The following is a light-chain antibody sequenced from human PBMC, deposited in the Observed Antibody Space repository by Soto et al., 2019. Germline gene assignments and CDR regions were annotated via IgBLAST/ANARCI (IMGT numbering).Light chain of an antibody. J-gene: IGKJ5*01. CDR2: GAS. V-gene: IGKV3D-20*02. CDR3: QQRSNWPRIT. CDR1: QSVSARN. Sequence: EKLLTQSPGTLSLSPGERATLSCTASQSVSARNLAWYQQKPGQPPRRLVYGASSRATGIPDRFSGSGSGTDFTLTISSLEPEDFAVYYCQQRSNWPRITFGQGTRLEIK.